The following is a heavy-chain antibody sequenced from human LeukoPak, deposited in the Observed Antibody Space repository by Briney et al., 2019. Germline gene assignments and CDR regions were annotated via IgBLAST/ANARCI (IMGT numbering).Heavy chain of an antibody. Sequence: ASVKVSCKASGYTFTSYDINWVRQATGQGLEWMGWMNPNSGNTGYAQKFQGRVTITRNTSISTAYMELSSLRSEDTAVYYCARDRGVFDAFDIWGQGTMVTVSS. V-gene: IGHV1-8*03. CDR1: GYTFTSYD. CDR2: MNPNSGNT. J-gene: IGHJ3*02. CDR3: ARDRGVFDAFDI. D-gene: IGHD1-26*01.